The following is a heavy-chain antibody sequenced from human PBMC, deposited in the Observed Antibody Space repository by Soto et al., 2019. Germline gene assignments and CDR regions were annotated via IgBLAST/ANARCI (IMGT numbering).Heavy chain of an antibody. J-gene: IGHJ5*02. CDR3: ARVGRYCSGGSCYSVHS. CDR2: ISSSSSYI. D-gene: IGHD2-15*01. CDR1: GFTFSSYS. V-gene: IGHV3-21*01. Sequence: GGSLRLSCAASGFTFSSYSMNWVRQAPGKGLEWVSSISSSSSYIYYADSVKGRFTISRDNAKNSLYLQMNSLRAEDTAVYYCARVGRYCSGGSCYSVHSWGQGTLVTVSS.